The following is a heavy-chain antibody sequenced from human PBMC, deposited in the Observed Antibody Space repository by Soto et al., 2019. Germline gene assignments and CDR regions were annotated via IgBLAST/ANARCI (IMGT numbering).Heavy chain of an antibody. V-gene: IGHV4-34*01. J-gene: IGHJ6*02. CDR2: INHSGTI. CDR1: GGSFSGYY. D-gene: IGHD2-21*02. Sequence: PSDALSLTCSVYGGSFSGYYWTWIRQPPGKGLEWIGEINHSGTINFNPSLKSRLTISLDTSKKHFSLKLSSVTDADTAAYYCARADRTLVTSYSLDVWGQGTTVT. CDR3: ARADRTLVTSYSLDV.